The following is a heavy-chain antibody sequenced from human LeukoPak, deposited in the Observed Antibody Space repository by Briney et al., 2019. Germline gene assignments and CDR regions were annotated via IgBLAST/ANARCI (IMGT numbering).Heavy chain of an antibody. V-gene: IGHV4-59*08. D-gene: IGHD3-9*01. CDR1: GGSISSHY. CDR3: ARADILTGLQPHFDY. Sequence: SETLSLTCTVSGGSISSHYRSWIRQPPGKGLEWIGYIYYSGSTYYNPSLKSRVTISVDTSKNQFSLKLSSVTAADTAVYYCARADILTGLQPHFDYWGQGTLVTVSS. J-gene: IGHJ4*02. CDR2: IYYSGST.